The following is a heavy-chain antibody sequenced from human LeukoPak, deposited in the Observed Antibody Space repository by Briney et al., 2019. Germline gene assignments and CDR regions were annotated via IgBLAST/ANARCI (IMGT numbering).Heavy chain of an antibody. Sequence: GRSLRLSCAASGFTFSSYAMHWVRQAPGKGLEWVAVISYDGSNKYYADSVKGRFTISRDNSKNTLYLQMNSLRAEDTAVYYCARDWSGGMDVWGKGTTVTVSS. CDR2: ISYDGSNK. CDR1: GFTFSSYA. V-gene: IGHV3-30-3*01. CDR3: ARDWSGGMDV. J-gene: IGHJ6*04.